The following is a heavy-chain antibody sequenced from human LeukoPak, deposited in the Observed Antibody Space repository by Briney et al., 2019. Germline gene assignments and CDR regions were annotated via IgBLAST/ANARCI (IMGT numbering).Heavy chain of an antibody. CDR1: GFTFSNYA. V-gene: IGHV3-23*01. CDR2: ISGGGGTT. J-gene: IGHJ4*02. D-gene: IGHD3-22*01. Sequence: GGSLRHSCAASGFTFSNYAMSWVRQAPGKGLEWVSGISGGGGTTYYADSVKGRFTISRDNSKNTLYLQMHSLRAEDTAVYYCAKDRVYYFDSSGYSCDYWGQGSLVTVSS. CDR3: AKDRVYYFDSSGYSCDY.